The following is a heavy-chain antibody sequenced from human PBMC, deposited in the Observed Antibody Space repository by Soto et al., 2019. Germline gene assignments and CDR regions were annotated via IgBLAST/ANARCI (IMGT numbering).Heavy chain of an antibody. Sequence: QVQLVQSGAEVKKPGASVKVSCKASDYTFTSYGISWVRQAPGQGLEWMGWINTYSGNTDYARNFQGRVTMTTDTSTSTAYMEMRSLRFDDMAVYYCARAAETRYYGMDVWGQGTTVTVSS. J-gene: IGHJ6*02. CDR1: DYTFTSYG. CDR2: INTYSGNT. CDR3: ARAAETRYYGMDV. V-gene: IGHV1-18*03.